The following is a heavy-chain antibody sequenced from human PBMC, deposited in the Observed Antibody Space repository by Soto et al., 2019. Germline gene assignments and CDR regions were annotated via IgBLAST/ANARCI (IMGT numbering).Heavy chain of an antibody. V-gene: IGHV1-69*01. J-gene: IGHJ6*02. D-gene: IGHD6-25*01. CDR2: IMPVFHTT. CDR1: GGTFNNFA. Sequence: QVQLVQSGAEVKKPGSSVKVSCQASGGTFNNFAFTWVRQAPGQGLEWLGGIMPVFHTTNIAQTFQDRITVTADDFTTTVYMEMTSLRYDDTAVYYCAAATISPVSANLYHYGMDVWGQGTTVTFSS. CDR3: AAATISPVSANLYHYGMDV.